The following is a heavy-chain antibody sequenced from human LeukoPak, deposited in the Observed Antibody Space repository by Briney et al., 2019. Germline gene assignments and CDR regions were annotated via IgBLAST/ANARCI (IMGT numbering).Heavy chain of an antibody. CDR1: GFPFSGRE. D-gene: IGHD2-2*01. CDR3: AREISSSISDALDI. J-gene: IGHJ3*02. Sequence: PVGSLRLSCAASGFPFSGREMNWVRQAPGKGLEWLAYISSSDNTIWYADSVRGRFTISRDNANNLLYLQMNSLRAEDTAVYYCAREISSSISDALDIWGQGTMVTVSS. CDR2: ISSSDNTI. V-gene: IGHV3-48*03.